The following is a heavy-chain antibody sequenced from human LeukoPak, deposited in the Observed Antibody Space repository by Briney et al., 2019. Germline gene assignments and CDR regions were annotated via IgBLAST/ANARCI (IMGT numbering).Heavy chain of an antibody. CDR2: ISGSGGST. CDR1: GFTFSSYA. V-gene: IGHV3-23*01. Sequence: GGSLRLSCAGSGFTFSSYAMSWVRQAPGKGLEWVSTISGSGGSTYYADSVKGRFTISRDNSKNTLYLQMNSLRAEDTAVYYCAKTPDYDFWSGLATSFDYWGQGTLVTVSS. J-gene: IGHJ4*02. CDR3: AKTPDYDFWSGLATSFDY. D-gene: IGHD3-3*01.